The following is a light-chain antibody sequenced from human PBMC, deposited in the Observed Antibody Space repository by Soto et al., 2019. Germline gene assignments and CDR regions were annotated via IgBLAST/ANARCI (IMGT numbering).Light chain of an antibody. CDR2: GAF. J-gene: IGKJ1*01. Sequence: EIVLTQSPVTLSLSPGERATLSCRASQSVTGSYLAWYQQKPGRAPRLRIYGAFNRAAGIPDRFRGSGSGTDFALSIHRLEPEDFAVYYCQQYGGSPRTFGQGTTVEIK. CDR3: QQYGGSPRT. CDR1: QSVTGSY. V-gene: IGKV3-20*01.